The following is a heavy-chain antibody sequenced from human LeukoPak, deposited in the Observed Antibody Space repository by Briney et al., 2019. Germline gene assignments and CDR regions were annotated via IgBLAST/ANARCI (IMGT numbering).Heavy chain of an antibody. CDR3: AKDGLGYCGGTTCYGFDY. V-gene: IGHV3-30*18. CDR1: GFTFSSYG. D-gene: IGHD2-2*01. CDR2: MSYDGSSK. Sequence: PGRSLRLSCAASGFTFSSYGMHWVRQAPGKGLEWVAVMSYDGSSKYYADSVKGRFTISRDKSKNTLYLQMNSLRAEDTAVYYCAKDGLGYCGGTTCYGFDYWGQGTLVTVSS. J-gene: IGHJ4*02.